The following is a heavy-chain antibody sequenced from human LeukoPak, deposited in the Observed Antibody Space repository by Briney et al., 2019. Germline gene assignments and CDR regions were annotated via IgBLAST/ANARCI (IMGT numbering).Heavy chain of an antibody. J-gene: IGHJ4*02. Sequence: AVKVSCKASGGTFSSYAISWVRQAPGQGLEWMGRIIPIRGIANYAQKFQGRVTITADKSTSTAYMELSSLRSEDTAVYYCAGERYSSSSPFDYWGQGTLVTVSS. CDR3: AGERYSSSSPFDY. CDR1: GGTFSSYA. D-gene: IGHD6-6*01. CDR2: IIPIRGIA. V-gene: IGHV1-69*04.